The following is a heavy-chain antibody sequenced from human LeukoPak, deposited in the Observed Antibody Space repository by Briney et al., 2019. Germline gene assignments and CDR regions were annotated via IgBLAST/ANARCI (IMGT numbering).Heavy chain of an antibody. CDR3: ARAVVGAAYGMDV. CDR1: GFTFSSYE. CDR2: ISSSGSTI. V-gene: IGHV3-48*03. J-gene: IGHJ6*02. Sequence: GGSLRLSCAASGFTFSSYEMNWVRQAPGKGLEWVSYISSSGSTIYYADSVKGRFTISRDNAKNSLYLQMNSLRAEDTAVYYCARAVVGAAYGMDVWGQGTTVTVSS. D-gene: IGHD1-26*01.